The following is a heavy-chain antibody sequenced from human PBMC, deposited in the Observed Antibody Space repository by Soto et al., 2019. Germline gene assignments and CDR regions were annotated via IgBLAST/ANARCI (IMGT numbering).Heavy chain of an antibody. CDR3: ARAKQIGQYYFDS. D-gene: IGHD6-6*01. Sequence: EASVKVSCKASGYTFTSNHMHWVRQAPGQGLEWMGIINPSDGSTIYAQKFQGRVTMTRDTSTSTLYMELTSLRSEDTAVYYCARAKQIGQYYFDSWGQGTPVTVSS. CDR1: GYTFTSNH. J-gene: IGHJ4*02. V-gene: IGHV1-46*01. CDR2: INPSDGST.